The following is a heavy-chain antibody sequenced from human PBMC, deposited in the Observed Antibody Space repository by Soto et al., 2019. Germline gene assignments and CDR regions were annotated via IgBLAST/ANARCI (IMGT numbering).Heavy chain of an antibody. Sequence: PETLSPTCTVSGFSISSYYGSWIRQPPGKGLEWIGYIYYSGSTNYNPSLNSRVTISVDTSKNQFSLKLSSVTAADTAVYYCARESSYGAWFDPWGQGTLVTVSS. CDR1: GFSISSYY. J-gene: IGHJ5*02. CDR2: IYYSGST. V-gene: IGHV4-59*12. CDR3: ARESSYGAWFDP. D-gene: IGHD2-2*01.